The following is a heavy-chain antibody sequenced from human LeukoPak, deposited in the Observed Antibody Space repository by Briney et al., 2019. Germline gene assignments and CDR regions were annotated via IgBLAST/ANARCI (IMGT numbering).Heavy chain of an antibody. D-gene: IGHD1-1*01. CDR3: AREGAPQLSSYFDH. J-gene: IGHJ4*02. V-gene: IGHV1-2*02. CDR1: GYSFTSYW. CDR2: INPNTGGT. Sequence: GESLKISCKGSGYSFTSYWIGWVRQMPGKGLEWMGWINPNTGGTNFAQRFQGRVTMTRDTSINTAYMELSSLRSDDTAMYYCAREGAPQLSSYFDHWGQGTLVTVSS.